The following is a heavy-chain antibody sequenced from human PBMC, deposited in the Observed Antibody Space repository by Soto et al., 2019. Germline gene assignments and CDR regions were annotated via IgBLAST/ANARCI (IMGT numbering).Heavy chain of an antibody. D-gene: IGHD2-15*01. V-gene: IGHV4-61*03. CDR1: GASVTSGSYY. J-gene: IGHJ4*01. CDR3: TRHWITVAARPFDY. CDR2: VYYSGIT. Sequence: PSETLSLTCSVSGASVTSGSYYWSWIRQPPGKGLEWIGYVYYSGITNYNPSLKSRVTISVDTSKNHFSLKLNSVTAADTAAYYCTRHWITVAARPFDYWGHGPLVTGSS.